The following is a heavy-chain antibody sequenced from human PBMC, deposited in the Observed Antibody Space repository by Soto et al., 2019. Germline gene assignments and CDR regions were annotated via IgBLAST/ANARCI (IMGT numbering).Heavy chain of an antibody. J-gene: IGHJ4*02. CDR3: AKDLRQQLVRGYFDY. V-gene: IGHV3-23*01. CDR2: ISGSGGST. Sequence: PGGSLRLSCAASGFTFSSYAMSWVRQAPGKGLEWVSAISGSGGSTYYADSVKGRFTISRDNSKNTLYLQMNSLRAEDTAVYYCAKDLRQQLVRGYFDYWGQGTLVTVSS. D-gene: IGHD6-13*01. CDR1: GFTFSSYA.